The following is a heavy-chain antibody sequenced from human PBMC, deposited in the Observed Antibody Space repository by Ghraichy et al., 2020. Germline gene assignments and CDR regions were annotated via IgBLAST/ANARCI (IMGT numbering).Heavy chain of an antibody. Sequence: SLNISCTVSGGSISSGGYYWSWIRQHPGKGLEWIGYIYYSGSTYYNPSLKSRVTISVDTSKNQFSLKLSSVTAADTAVYYCARVTLHHTLYYDNTGAFDIWGQGTMVTVSS. CDR1: GGSISSGGYY. V-gene: IGHV4-31*03. D-gene: IGHD3-22*01. J-gene: IGHJ3*02. CDR3: ARVTLHHTLYYDNTGAFDI. CDR2: IYYSGST.